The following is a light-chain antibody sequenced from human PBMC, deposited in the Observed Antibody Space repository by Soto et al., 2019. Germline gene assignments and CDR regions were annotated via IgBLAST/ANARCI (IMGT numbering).Light chain of an antibody. CDR1: QSLSRSS. J-gene: IGKJ1*01. CDR2: GAS. Sequence: EIVLTQSPGTLSLSPGDRATLSCRASQSLSRSSLAWYQQKPGRAPRLLIYGASSRATGIPDRFSGSGSGTDFTLTINRLEPEDFAVYYCQQYGSSPRTFGQGTKVEIK. V-gene: IGKV3-20*01. CDR3: QQYGSSPRT.